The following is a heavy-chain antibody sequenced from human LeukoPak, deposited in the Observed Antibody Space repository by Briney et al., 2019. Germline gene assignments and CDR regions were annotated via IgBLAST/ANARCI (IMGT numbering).Heavy chain of an antibody. Sequence: EASVKVSCKASGYTFTGYYMHWVRQAPGQGLEWMGWINPNSGGTNYAQKFQGRVTMTRDTSISTAYMELSRLRSDDTAVYYCARGNRILVRGVIKGYWGQGTLVTVSS. CDR1: GYTFTGYY. D-gene: IGHD3-10*02. J-gene: IGHJ4*02. CDR3: ARGNRILVRGVIKGY. V-gene: IGHV1-2*02. CDR2: INPNSGGT.